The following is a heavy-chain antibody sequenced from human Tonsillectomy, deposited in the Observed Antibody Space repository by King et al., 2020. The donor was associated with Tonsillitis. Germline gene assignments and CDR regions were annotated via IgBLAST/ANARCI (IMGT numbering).Heavy chain of an antibody. V-gene: IGHV1-46*03. CDR2: INPSIGST. Sequence: QLVQSGAEVKKPGASVRVSCKASGYTFTSYYMHWVRQAPGQGLEWMGIINPSIGSTSSAQKFQGRVTMTRDTSTSTVYMELSSLRSEDTAVYYCARENSLRYFDGWGQGTLVTVSS. J-gene: IGHJ4*02. CDR1: GYTFTSYY. CDR3: ARENSLRYFDG. D-gene: IGHD3-9*01.